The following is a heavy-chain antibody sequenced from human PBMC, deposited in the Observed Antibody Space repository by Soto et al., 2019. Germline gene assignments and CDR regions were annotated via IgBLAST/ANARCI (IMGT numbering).Heavy chain of an antibody. CDR2: ISGSGGST. CDR1: GFTFSSYA. CDR3: ARDPPTTSDYALDV. D-gene: IGHD1-1*01. V-gene: IGHV3-23*01. Sequence: GGSLRLSCAASGFTFSSYAISWVRQAPGKGLEWVSAISGSGGSTYYADSVKGRFTISRDNSKNTLYLQMNSLRAEDTAVYYCARDPPTTSDYALDVWGQGTTVTVSS. J-gene: IGHJ6*02.